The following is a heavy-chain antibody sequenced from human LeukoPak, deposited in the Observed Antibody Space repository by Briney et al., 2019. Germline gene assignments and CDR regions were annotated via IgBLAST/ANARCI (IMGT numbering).Heavy chain of an antibody. J-gene: IGHJ4*02. CDR3: SRDSGYGGDDY. CDR2: ISYDGSNK. V-gene: IGHV3-30*03. Sequence: GGSLRLSCAASGFTFSSYGMHWVRQAPGKGLEWVAVISYDGSNKYYADSVKGRFTISRDNAKNSLYLQMNSLRAEDTAVYYCSRDSGYGGDDYWGQGTLVTVSS. CDR1: GFTFSSYG. D-gene: IGHD5-12*01.